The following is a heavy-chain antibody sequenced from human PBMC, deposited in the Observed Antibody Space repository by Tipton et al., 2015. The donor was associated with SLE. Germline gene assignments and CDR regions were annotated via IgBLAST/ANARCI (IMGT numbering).Heavy chain of an antibody. Sequence: TLSLTCTVSGGSISRYYWSWIRQPPGRGLEWIGYMHYRGDTNYNPSLKSRVTISVDTSKIHFSQNLSSVTAADTAVYYCARQRTIGGKDYGMDVWGQGTTVTVSS. CDR3: ARQRTIGGKDYGMDV. CDR2: MHYRGDT. V-gene: IGHV4-59*08. CDR1: GGSISRYY. D-gene: IGHD3-16*01. J-gene: IGHJ6*02.